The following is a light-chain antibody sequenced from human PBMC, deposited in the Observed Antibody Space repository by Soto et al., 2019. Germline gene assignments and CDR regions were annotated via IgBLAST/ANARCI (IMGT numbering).Light chain of an antibody. CDR1: SGHSSYV. V-gene: IGLV4-69*01. CDR2: LNSDGSH. Sequence: QPVLTQSPSASASLGASVKLTCTLSSGHSSYVIAWHQQQPEEGPRYLMKLNSDGSHTKGDGIPDRFSGSSSGAERYLTISSIQSEDEADYYYQTWGTGIVVFGGGTKLTVL. CDR3: QTWGTGIVV. J-gene: IGLJ2*01.